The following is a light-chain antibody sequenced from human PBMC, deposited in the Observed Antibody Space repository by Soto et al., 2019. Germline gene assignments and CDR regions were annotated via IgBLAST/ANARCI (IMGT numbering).Light chain of an antibody. Sequence: QLVLTQPPSVSGAPGQRVTISCTGSSSSIGAGYDVHWYQQFPGTAPKLLIYGNSNRPSGVPDRFSGSKSGTSASLAITGLQAEDEADYYCQSYDISLSGFVFGSGTKVTVL. CDR3: QSYDISLSGFV. V-gene: IGLV1-40*01. CDR1: SSSIGAGYD. J-gene: IGLJ1*01. CDR2: GNS.